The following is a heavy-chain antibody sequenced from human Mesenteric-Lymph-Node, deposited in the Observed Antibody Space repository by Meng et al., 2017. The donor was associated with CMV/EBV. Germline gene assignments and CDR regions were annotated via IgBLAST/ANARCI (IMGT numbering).Heavy chain of an antibody. CDR2: IYSGGSST. V-gene: IGHV3-23*03. D-gene: IGHD6-13*01. CDR3: AKPPAAGTYYFDY. Sequence: GESLKISCAASGFTFSSYAMSWVRRAPGKGLEWVSVIYSGGSSTSYADSVKGRFTISRDNSKNTLYLQMNSLRAEDTAVYYCAKPPAAGTYYFDYWGQGTLVTVSS. CDR1: GFTFSSYA. J-gene: IGHJ4*02.